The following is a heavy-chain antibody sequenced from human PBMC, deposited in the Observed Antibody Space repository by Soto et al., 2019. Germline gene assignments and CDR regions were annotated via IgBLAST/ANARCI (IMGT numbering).Heavy chain of an antibody. CDR3: AKDMENGYNPYYYYGMDV. CDR2: ISWNSVSI. CDR1: GFNFNDYG. V-gene: IGHV3-9*01. J-gene: IGHJ6*02. D-gene: IGHD3-10*01. Sequence: EVQLVESGGDLVQPGRSLRLSCAASGFNFNDYGMQWVRKAPGKGMEWVSSISWNSVSIGYADSVKGRFTISRDNAKNSLYLQMNSLRAEDTALYYCAKDMENGYNPYYYYGMDVWGQGTTVTVSS.